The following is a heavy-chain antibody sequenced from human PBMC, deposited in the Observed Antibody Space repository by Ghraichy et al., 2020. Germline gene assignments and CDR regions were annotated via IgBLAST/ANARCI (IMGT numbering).Heavy chain of an antibody. D-gene: IGHD6-13*01. V-gene: IGHV3-21*01. CDR3: ARDSVAAAGSFDY. J-gene: IGHJ4*02. CDR1: GFTFSSYS. Sequence: GESLRLSCAASGFTFSSYSMNWVRQAPGKGLEWVSSISSSSSYIYYADSVKGRFTISRDNAKNSLYLQMNSLRAEDTAVYYCARDSVAAAGSFDYWGQGTLVTVSS. CDR2: ISSSSSYI.